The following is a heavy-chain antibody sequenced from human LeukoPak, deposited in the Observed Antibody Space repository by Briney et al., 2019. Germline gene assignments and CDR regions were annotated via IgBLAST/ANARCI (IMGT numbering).Heavy chain of an antibody. CDR2: INHSGST. CDR1: GGSFSGYY. J-gene: IGHJ4*02. D-gene: IGHD3-22*01. V-gene: IGHV4-34*01. Sequence: SETLSLTCAVYGGSFSGYYWSWIRRPPGKGLEWIGEINHSGSTNYNPSLKSRVTISVDTSKNQFSLKLSSVTAADTAVYYCASRDYYDSSGYEEPFDYWGQGTLVTVSS. CDR3: ASRDYYDSSGYEEPFDY.